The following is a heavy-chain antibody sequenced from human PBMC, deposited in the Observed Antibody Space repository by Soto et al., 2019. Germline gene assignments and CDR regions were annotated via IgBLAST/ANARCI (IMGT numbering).Heavy chain of an antibody. CDR1: GYTFSNYD. V-gene: IGHV1-8*01. CDR3: AKVSRKGSAIDFDH. J-gene: IGHJ4*02. Sequence: QVQLVQSGAELKKPGASVKVSCKASGYTFSNYDMNWVRQATGQGPEWIGWVNPNNGDTGYAQKFQGRVTLTTDISTTTAYMELTSLRSGDTAIYYCAKVSRKGSAIDFDHWGQGTLITVSS. D-gene: IGHD3-10*01. CDR2: VNPNNGDT.